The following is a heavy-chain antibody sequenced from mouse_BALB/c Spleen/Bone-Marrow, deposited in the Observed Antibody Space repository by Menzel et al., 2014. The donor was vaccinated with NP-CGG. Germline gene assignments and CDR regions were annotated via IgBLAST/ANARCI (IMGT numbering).Heavy chain of an antibody. Sequence: EVQRVESGGGLVKPGGSLKLSCAASGFTFSSCAMSWVRQSPEKRLEWVAEISSGGSYTYYPDTVTGRFTISRDNAKNTLYLEMSSLRSEDTAMYYCAREGLRRRAAMDYWGQGTSVTVSS. D-gene: IGHD2-4*01. CDR2: ISSGGSYT. CDR3: AREGLRRRAAMDY. CDR1: GFTFSSCA. V-gene: IGHV5-9-4*01. J-gene: IGHJ4*01.